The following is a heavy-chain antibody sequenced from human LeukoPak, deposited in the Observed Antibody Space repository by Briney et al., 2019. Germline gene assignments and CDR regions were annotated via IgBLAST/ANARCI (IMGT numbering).Heavy chain of an antibody. J-gene: IGHJ6*03. V-gene: IGHV3-23*01. CDR2: ISDGGGTR. Sequence: GGTLRLSCAASGFTFGNYAMSWVRQAPGGGLEWVSGISDGGGTRYYVDSVKGRFTISRDNSKNTLYLQMSSLTADDTAVYYCAKATYSSGWYVGHYYYYMDVWGKGTTVTVSS. CDR3: AKATYSSGWYVGHYYYYMDV. D-gene: IGHD6-19*01. CDR1: GFTFGNYA.